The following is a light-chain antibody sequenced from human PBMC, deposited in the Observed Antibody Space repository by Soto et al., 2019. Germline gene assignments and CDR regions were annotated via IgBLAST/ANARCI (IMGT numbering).Light chain of an antibody. J-gene: IGKJ4*01. CDR1: QDISTW. CDR2: TAS. V-gene: IGKV1-12*01. CDR3: QQGNSFPLT. Sequence: DIQKTQSPSSVSASVGDRVTITCRASQDISTWLAWFQQKPGEAPRLLIYTASSLHSGVPSRFSGSGSGTDFTLTISSLQPEDFATYYCQQGNSFPLTFGGGTKVEIK.